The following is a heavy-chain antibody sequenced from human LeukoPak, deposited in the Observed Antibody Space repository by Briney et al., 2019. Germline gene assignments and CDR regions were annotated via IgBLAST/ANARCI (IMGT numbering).Heavy chain of an antibody. D-gene: IGHD6-13*01. CDR2: ISGSGGST. J-gene: IGHJ5*02. V-gene: IGHV3-23*01. CDR3: AKGYSSSWYGSWFDP. Sequence: SSSSYFWAWVRQPPGKGLEWVSAISGSGGSTYYADSVKGRFTISRDNSKNTLYLQMNSLRAEDTAVYYCAKGYSSSWYGSWFDPWGQGTLVTVSS. CDR1: SSSSYF.